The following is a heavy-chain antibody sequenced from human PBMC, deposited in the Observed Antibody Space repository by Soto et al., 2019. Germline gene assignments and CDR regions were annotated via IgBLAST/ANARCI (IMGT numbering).Heavy chain of an antibody. CDR2: IKSKTDGGTT. CDR3: TTGDTIFLYGMDV. J-gene: IGHJ6*02. Sequence: GGSLRLSCAASGFTFSNAWVTWVRQAPGKGLEWVGRIKSKTDGGTTDYAAPVKGRFTISRDDSKNTLYLQMNSLKTEDTAVYYCTTGDTIFLYGMDVWGQGTTVTVSS. D-gene: IGHD3-9*01. CDR1: GFTFSNAW. V-gene: IGHV3-15*07.